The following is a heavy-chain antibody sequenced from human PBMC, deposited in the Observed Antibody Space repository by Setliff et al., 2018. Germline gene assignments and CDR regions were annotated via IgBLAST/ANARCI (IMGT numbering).Heavy chain of an antibody. V-gene: IGHV4-59*08. CDR1: GGSISPYY. J-gene: IGHJ1*01. Sequence: SETLSLTCSVSGGSISPYYWIWIRQSPGKGLEWIGYIFYSGSARYNPSLESRVTMSVDTSKNQISLKLTSVTVADTAVYYCARQDRFYDRSVFVEYFQHWGQGALVTVSS. CDR2: IFYSGSA. CDR3: ARQDRFYDRSVFVEYFQH. D-gene: IGHD3-22*01.